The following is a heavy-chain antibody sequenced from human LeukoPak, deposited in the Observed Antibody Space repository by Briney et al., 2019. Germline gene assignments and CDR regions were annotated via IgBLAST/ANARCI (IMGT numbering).Heavy chain of an antibody. CDR1: GFSFSGYW. D-gene: IGHD2/OR15-2a*01. CDR2: IKEDGSEK. Sequence: GGSLRLSCAASGFSFSGYWMTWVRQAPGKGLEWVANIKEDGSEKYYADFVKGRFTISRDNAKNSLDLQMNILRAEDTAVYYCARRGSTDYWGQGTLVTVSS. CDR3: ARRGSTDY. V-gene: IGHV3-7*03. J-gene: IGHJ4*02.